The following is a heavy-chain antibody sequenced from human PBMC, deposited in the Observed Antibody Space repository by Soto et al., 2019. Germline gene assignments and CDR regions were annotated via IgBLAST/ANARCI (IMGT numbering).Heavy chain of an antibody. Sequence: ASVKVSCKASGYTFTNYGISWVRQAPGQGPEWMGGSYNGVTNYAQKLQGRVTMTTDTSTSTAYMELRSLRSDDTAVYYCARDYDCSGGSCPYYWGQGTLVTVSS. V-gene: IGHV1-18*01. CDR2: SYNGVT. CDR1: GYTFTNYG. D-gene: IGHD2-15*01. CDR3: ARDYDCSGGSCPYY. J-gene: IGHJ4*02.